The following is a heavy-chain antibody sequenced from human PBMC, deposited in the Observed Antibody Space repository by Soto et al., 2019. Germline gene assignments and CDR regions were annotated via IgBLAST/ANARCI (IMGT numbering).Heavy chain of an antibody. V-gene: IGHV1-69*01. J-gene: IGHJ4*02. CDR2: IIPVFQTA. CDR1: VGLFSSYP. Sequence: QEQLVQSGAEVKKPGSSVKVSCKASVGLFSSYPSSWVRQVPGQGLEWMGGIIPVFQTAYYTQRFQGRVTITADESTNTAYMELSSLRSEDTAIYYCARGGSGYTWFNEFWGQGTLVTVSS. D-gene: IGHD3-22*01. CDR3: ARGGSGYTWFNEF.